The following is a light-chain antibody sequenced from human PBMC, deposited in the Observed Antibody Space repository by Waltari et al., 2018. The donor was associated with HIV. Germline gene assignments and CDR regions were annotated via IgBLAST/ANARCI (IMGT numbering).Light chain of an antibody. CDR2: LNAHDIP. V-gene: IGLV4-69*01. Sequence: QLVLAQPPSVSASLGASVQLACTLSTGPNYQAVSWHQQQPDHGPRFVLKLNAHDIPTKGDGVPDRFSGSSSGAERFLYISNLQSEDVGDYYCQTWGTGISLVFGGGTRLTVL. J-gene: IGLJ2*01. CDR3: QTWGTGISLV. CDR1: TGPNYQA.